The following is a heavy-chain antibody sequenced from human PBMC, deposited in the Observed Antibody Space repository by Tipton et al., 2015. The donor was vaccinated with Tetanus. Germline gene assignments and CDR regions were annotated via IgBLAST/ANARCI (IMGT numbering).Heavy chain of an antibody. D-gene: IGHD2-15*01. CDR1: GGTFTNYA. J-gene: IGHJ1*01. V-gene: IGHV1-69*01. CDR3: ARGPPFRGRETYCSGGSCHNFQH. CDR2: ITPIFGTT. Sequence: QSGAEVKKPGSSVKVSCKASGGTFTNYALSWVRQAPGQGLEWVGGITPIFGTTNSAPKFQGRVTITADESTNTAYMELSSLRSGDTAVYYCARGPPFRGRETYCSGGSCHNFQHWGQGSLVTVSS.